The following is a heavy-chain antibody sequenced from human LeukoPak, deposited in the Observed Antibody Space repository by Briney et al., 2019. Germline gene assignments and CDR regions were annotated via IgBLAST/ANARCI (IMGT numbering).Heavy chain of an antibody. J-gene: IGHJ4*02. CDR2: INPSGGST. V-gene: IGHV1-46*01. D-gene: IGHD1-1*01. Sequence: VASVKVSCKASGYTFTSYYMHWVRQAPGQGLEWMGIINPSGGSTSYAQKFQGRVTMTTDTSTSTAYMELRSLRSDDTAVYYCASRSTGTTSAYFDYWGQGTLVTVSS. CDR3: ASRSTGTTSAYFDY. CDR1: GYTFTSYY.